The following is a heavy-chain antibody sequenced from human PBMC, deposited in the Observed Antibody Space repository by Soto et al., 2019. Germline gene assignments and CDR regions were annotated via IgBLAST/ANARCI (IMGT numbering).Heavy chain of an antibody. CDR1: GYTFTSYG. J-gene: IGHJ6*02. Sequence: ASVKVSCKTSGYTFTSYGISWVRQAPGQGLQWMGWIAPYLGKTNYAQDLQGRVTMTTDTSTTTAYMEVRGLTSDDTAMYYCARGGSSSYYYGLDVWGQGTTVTVS. CDR3: ARGGSSSYYYGLDV. D-gene: IGHD6-6*01. V-gene: IGHV1-18*04. CDR2: IAPYLGKT.